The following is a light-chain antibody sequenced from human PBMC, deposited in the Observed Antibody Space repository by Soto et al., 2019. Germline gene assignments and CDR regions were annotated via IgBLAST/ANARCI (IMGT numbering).Light chain of an antibody. J-gene: IGKJ3*01. Sequence: EIVMTQSPATLSVSPGERASLSCRASQSVSSNLAWYQQKPGQAPRLLIYGASTRATGIPARFSGSGSGTDFTLTINSLQPEDFATYYCQQYNSYPPTFGPGTKVDIK. CDR1: QSVSSN. CDR3: QQYNSYPPT. CDR2: GAS. V-gene: IGKV3-15*01.